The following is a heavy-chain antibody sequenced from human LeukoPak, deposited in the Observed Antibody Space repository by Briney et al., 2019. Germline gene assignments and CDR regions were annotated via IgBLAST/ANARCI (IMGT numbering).Heavy chain of an antibody. D-gene: IGHD5-18*01. V-gene: IGHV3-74*01. Sequence: GGSLRLSCAASGFTFSSYWMHWVRHAPGKGLVWVSRINSDGSSTSYADSVKGRFTISRDNAKNTLYLQMNSLRAEDTAVYYCAREGLADSYGYGLNYWGQGTLVTVSS. CDR2: INSDGSST. CDR1: GFTFSSYW. CDR3: AREGLADSYGYGLNY. J-gene: IGHJ4*02.